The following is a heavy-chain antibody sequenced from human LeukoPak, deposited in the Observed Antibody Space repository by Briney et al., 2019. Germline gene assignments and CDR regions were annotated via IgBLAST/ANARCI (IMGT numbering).Heavy chain of an antibody. J-gene: IGHJ4*02. Sequence: ASVKVSCKASGYTFTSYGISWVRQAPGQGLEWMGWISAYNGNTNYAQKLQGRVTMTTDTSTSTAYMELRSLRSDDTAVYYCARDFGYCSSTSCFAPLGDWGQGTLVTVSS. CDR3: ARDFGYCSSTSCFAPLGD. V-gene: IGHV1-18*01. D-gene: IGHD2-2*01. CDR1: GYTFTSYG. CDR2: ISAYNGNT.